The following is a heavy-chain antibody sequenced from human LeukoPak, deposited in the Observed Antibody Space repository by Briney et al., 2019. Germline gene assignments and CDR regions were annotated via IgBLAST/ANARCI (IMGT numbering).Heavy chain of an antibody. CDR2: INHSGRT. J-gene: IGHJ4*02. CDR1: GGSISNYY. V-gene: IGHV4-34*01. D-gene: IGHD2-21*02. CDR3: ATGGVTPIRVDF. Sequence: PSETLSLTCTVSGGSISNYYWSWIRQPPGKGLEWIGEINHSGRTNYNPSLKSRVTISVDTSKNQFSLKLSSVTAADTAVYYCATGGVTPIRVDFWGQGTLVTVSS.